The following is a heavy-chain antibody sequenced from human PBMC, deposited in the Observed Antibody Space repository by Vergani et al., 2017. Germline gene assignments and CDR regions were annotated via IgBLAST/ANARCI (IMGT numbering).Heavy chain of an antibody. D-gene: IGHD6-6*01. CDR1: GFTFSSYA. J-gene: IGHJ4*02. CDR2: ISSNGGTT. V-gene: IGHV3-64*01. CDR3: ARGRGAARK. Sequence: EVQLVESGGGLVQPGGSLRLSCAASGFTFSSYAMHWVRQAPGKGLEYVSAISSNGGTTYYANSVKGRFTISRDNSKNTLYLQMGSLRAEDTAVYYCARGRGAARKWGQGTLVTVSS.